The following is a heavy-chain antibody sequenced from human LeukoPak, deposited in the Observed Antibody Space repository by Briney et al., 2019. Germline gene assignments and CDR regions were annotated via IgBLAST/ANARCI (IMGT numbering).Heavy chain of an antibody. CDR1: GGTFSSYA. Sequence: GASVKVSCKASGGTFSSYAISWVRQAPGQGLEWMGRIIPILGIANYAQKFQGRVTITADKSTSTAYMELSSLRSEDTAVYYCARVTRRIAVAGTLRYYFDYWGQGTLVTVSS. D-gene: IGHD6-19*01. CDR3: ARVTRRIAVAGTLRYYFDY. J-gene: IGHJ4*02. CDR2: IIPILGIA. V-gene: IGHV1-69*04.